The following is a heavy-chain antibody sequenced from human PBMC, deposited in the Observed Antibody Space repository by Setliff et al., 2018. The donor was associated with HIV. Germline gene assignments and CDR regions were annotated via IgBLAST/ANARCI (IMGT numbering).Heavy chain of an antibody. Sequence: GGSLRLSCAASGFTFSSYAMLWVRQAPGKGLEWVALTWYDGRTTYYADSVKGRFTISRDNSKNTLNLQMNTLRAEDTAMYYCAKVGREYNGYDLTFDSWGQGTLVTVSS. D-gene: IGHD5-12*01. V-gene: IGHV3-30*02. J-gene: IGHJ4*02. CDR2: TWYDGRTT. CDR1: GFTFSSYA. CDR3: AKVGREYNGYDLTFDS.